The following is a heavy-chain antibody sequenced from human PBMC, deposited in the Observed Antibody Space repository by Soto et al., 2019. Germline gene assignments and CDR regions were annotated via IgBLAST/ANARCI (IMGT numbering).Heavy chain of an antibody. Sequence: ASVKVSCKASGYTFTGYYMHWVRQAPGQGLEWMGWINPNSGGTNYAQKFQGWVTMTRDTSISTVYMELSRLRSDDTAVYYCARDFFGGYCSGGSCRKTNWFDPWGQGTLVTVSS. CDR2: INPNSGGT. J-gene: IGHJ5*02. V-gene: IGHV1-2*04. CDR3: ARDFFGGYCSGGSCRKTNWFDP. D-gene: IGHD2-15*01. CDR1: GYTFTGYY.